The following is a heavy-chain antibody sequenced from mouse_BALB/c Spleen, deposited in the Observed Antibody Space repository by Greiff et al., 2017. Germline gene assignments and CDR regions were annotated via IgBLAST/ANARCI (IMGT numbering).Heavy chain of an antibody. CDR1: GFNIKDTY. CDR3: ARHYDYDDAMDY. D-gene: IGHD2-4*01. Sequence: VQLQQSGAELVKPGASVKLSCTASGFNIKDTYMHWVKQRPEQGLEWIGRIDPANGNTKYDPKFQGKATITAETSSNTAYLQLSSLTSEDTAVYYCARHYDYDDAMDYWGQGTSVTVSS. CDR2: IDPANGNT. J-gene: IGHJ4*01. V-gene: IGHV14-3*02.